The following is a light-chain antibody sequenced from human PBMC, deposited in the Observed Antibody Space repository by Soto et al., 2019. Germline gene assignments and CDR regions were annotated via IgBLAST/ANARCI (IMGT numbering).Light chain of an antibody. V-gene: IGLV2-14*01. Sequence: QSVLTQPASVSGSPGQSITISCTGTSSDVGGYRHVSWYQHHPGKAPKLMIYEVSNRPSGVSNRFSGSKSGYTASLTISGLQAEDEADYFCCSYEVRDTFFVFGTGTKVTVL. CDR2: EVS. CDR3: CSYEVRDTFFV. J-gene: IGLJ1*01. CDR1: SSDVGGYRH.